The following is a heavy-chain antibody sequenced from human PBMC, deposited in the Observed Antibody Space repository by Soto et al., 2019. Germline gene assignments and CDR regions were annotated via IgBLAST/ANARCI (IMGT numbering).Heavy chain of an antibody. CDR2: IIPILGIA. Sequence: QVQLVQSGAEVKKPGSSVKVSCKASGGTFSSYTISWVRQAPGQGLEWMGRIIPILGIANYAQKFQGRVTITADKSTSTAYMELSSLRSEDTAVYYCATKPRGNDSSGYRAFAIWGQGTMVTVSS. J-gene: IGHJ3*02. CDR1: GGTFSSYT. CDR3: ATKPRGNDSSGYRAFAI. D-gene: IGHD3-22*01. V-gene: IGHV1-69*02.